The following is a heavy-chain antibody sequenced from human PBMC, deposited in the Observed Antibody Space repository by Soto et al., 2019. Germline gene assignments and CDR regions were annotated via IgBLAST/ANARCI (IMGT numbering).Heavy chain of an antibody. V-gene: IGHV1-69*13. J-gene: IGHJ5*02. D-gene: IGHD3-22*01. CDR3: ARARITMIVVVPENWFDP. CDR1: GGTFSSYA. CDR2: IIPIFGTA. Sequence: SVKVSCKASGGTFSSYAISWVRQAPGQGLEWMGGIIPIFGTANYAQKFQGRVTITADESTSTAYMELSSLRSEDTAVYYCARARITMIVVVPENWFDPWGQGTLVTVS.